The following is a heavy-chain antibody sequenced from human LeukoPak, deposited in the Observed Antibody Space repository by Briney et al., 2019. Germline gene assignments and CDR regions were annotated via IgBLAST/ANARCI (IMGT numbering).Heavy chain of an antibody. V-gene: IGHV4-59*12. CDR1: GGSISSYY. CDR2: VFYTGNT. J-gene: IGHJ4*02. CDR3: ARERSWSSPFDY. Sequence: SETLSLTCTVSGGSISSYYWSWIRQPPGKGLEWIGYVFYTGNTDYNPSLKSRVTISVDTSKNQFSLKLSSVTAADTAVYYCARERSWSSPFDYWGQGTLVTVSS. D-gene: IGHD1-26*01.